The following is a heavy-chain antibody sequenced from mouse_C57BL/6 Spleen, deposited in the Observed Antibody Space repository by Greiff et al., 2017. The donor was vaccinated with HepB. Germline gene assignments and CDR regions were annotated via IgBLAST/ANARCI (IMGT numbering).Heavy chain of an antibody. V-gene: IGHV1-69*01. CDR3: ARGAYYSNFPFAY. CDR2: IDPSDSYT. J-gene: IGHJ3*01. Sequence: QVQLQQSGAELVMPGASVKLSCKASGYTFTSYRMHWVKQRPGQGLEWIGEIDPSDSYTNYNQKFKGKSTLTVDKSSSTAYMQLSSLTSEDSAVYYCARGAYYSNFPFAYWGQGTLVTVSA. CDR1: GYTFTSYR. D-gene: IGHD2-5*01.